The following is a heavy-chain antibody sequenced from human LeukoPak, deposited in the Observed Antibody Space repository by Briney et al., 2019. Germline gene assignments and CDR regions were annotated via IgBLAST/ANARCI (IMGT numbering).Heavy chain of an antibody. CDR3: AREPLTYYDILTGYLRKNYYYYMDV. CDR1: GYTFTGYY. Sequence: ASVKVSCKASGYTFTGYYMHWVRQAPGQGLEWMGWINPNSGGTNYAQKFQGRVTMTRDTSISTAYMELSRLRSDDTAVYYCAREPLTYYDILTGYLRKNYYYYMDVWGKGTTVTVSS. D-gene: IGHD3-9*01. V-gene: IGHV1-2*02. CDR2: INPNSGGT. J-gene: IGHJ6*03.